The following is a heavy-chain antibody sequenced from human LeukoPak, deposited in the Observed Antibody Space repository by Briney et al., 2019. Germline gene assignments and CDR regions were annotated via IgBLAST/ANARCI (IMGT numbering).Heavy chain of an antibody. V-gene: IGHV3-53*01. D-gene: IGHD6-19*01. CDR3: ARAIVPLSASGWYYFDY. CDR1: GFSVSTNY. CDR2: IYSGGST. J-gene: IGHJ4*02. Sequence: GDSLRLSCAASGFSVSTNYISWVRQAPGKGLEWVSIIYSGGSTYYADSVKGRFTISRDNSKNTLYLQMNSLRAEDTAVYYCARAIVPLSASGWYYFDYWGQGTMVTVSS.